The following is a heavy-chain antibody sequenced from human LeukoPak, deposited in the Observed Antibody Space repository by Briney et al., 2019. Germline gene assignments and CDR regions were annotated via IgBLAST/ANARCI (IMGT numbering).Heavy chain of an antibody. CDR1: GGSISSGSYY. CDR3: ARDGDRYCSSTSCYSQGVWGAFDI. V-gene: IGHV4-61*02. J-gene: IGHJ3*02. D-gene: IGHD2-2*02. Sequence: PSETLSLTCTVSGGSISSGSYYWSWIRQPAGKGLEWIGRIYTSGSTDYNPSLKSRVTISVDTSKNQFSLKLSSVTAADTAVYYCARDGDRYCSSTSCYSQGVWGAFDIWGQGTMVTVSS. CDR2: IYTSGST.